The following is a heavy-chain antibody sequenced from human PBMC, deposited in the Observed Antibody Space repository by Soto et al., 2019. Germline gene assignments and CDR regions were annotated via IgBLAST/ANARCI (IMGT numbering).Heavy chain of an antibody. D-gene: IGHD1-7*01. V-gene: IGHV3-30*18. J-gene: IGHJ4*02. CDR1: GFSFATYG. Sequence: GGSLTLSCAVSGFSFATYGMHWVRPPQGKGLEWVAVISYNGSNKYYADSVKGRFTISRNNSKNTLYLQMNSLSAEDTAVYYCSKDAGRYPTGATSHWGQGTLVTVSS. CDR2: ISYNGSNK. CDR3: SKDAGRYPTGATSH.